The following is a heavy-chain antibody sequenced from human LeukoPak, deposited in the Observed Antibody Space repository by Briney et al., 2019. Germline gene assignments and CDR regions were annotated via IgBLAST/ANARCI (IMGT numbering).Heavy chain of an antibody. Sequence: GGSLRLSCAASGFTFSSYSMNWVRQAPGKGLEWVSSISSSSSYIYYADSVKCRFTISRDNAKNSLYLQVNSLRAEDTAVYYCAREGVGSDAFDIWGQGTMVTVSS. CDR3: AREGVGSDAFDI. V-gene: IGHV3-21*01. CDR1: GFTFSSYS. CDR2: ISSSSSYI. J-gene: IGHJ3*02. D-gene: IGHD1-26*01.